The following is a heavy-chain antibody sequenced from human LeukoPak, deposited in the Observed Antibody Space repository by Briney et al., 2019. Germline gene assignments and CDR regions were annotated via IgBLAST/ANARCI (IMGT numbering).Heavy chain of an antibody. CDR3: ARFCSGGSCPPS. CDR1: GDFISSYY. D-gene: IGHD2-15*01. V-gene: IGHV4-4*07. J-gene: IGHJ4*02. CDR2: IYTSGST. Sequence: SETLSLTCTVSGDFISSYYWSWIRQPAGKGLEWIGRIYTSGSTNYSSSFKSRVTISLDTSKNQFSLKLNSVTAADTAVYYCARFCSGGSCPPSWGQGTLVTVSS.